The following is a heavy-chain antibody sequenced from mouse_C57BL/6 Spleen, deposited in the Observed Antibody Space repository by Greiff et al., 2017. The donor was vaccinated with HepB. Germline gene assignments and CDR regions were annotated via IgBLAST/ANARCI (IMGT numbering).Heavy chain of an antibody. Sequence: EVKVVESGGGLVKPGGSLKLSCAASGFTFSSYAMSWVRQTPEKRLEWVATISDGGSYTYYPDNVKGRFTISRDNAKNNLYLQRSHLTSEDTAMYYCARVYYDYGNYYAMDYWGQGTSVTVSS. CDR2: ISDGGSYT. D-gene: IGHD2-4*01. V-gene: IGHV5-4*03. CDR1: GFTFSSYA. CDR3: ARVYYDYGNYYAMDY. J-gene: IGHJ4*01.